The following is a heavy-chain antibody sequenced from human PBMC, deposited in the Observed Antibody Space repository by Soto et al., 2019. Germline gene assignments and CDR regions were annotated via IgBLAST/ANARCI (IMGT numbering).Heavy chain of an antibody. CDR1: GFTFKTDD. D-gene: IGHD5-12*01. CDR2: ISTSSSTV. CDR3: ARDGGGYNDFDY. V-gene: IGHV3-48*02. J-gene: IGHJ4*02. Sequence: GGSLRLSCAASGFTFKTDDMNWVRQAPGKGLEWVSYISTSSSTVYYIDSVKGRFTISRDNAKNSLYLQMNSLRDEDTAVYYCARDGGGYNDFDYWGQGTLVTVSS.